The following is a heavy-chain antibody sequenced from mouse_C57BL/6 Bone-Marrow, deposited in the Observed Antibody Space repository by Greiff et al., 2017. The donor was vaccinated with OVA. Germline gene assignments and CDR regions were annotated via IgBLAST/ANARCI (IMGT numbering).Heavy chain of an antibody. CDR1: GFSFNTYA. V-gene: IGHV10-1*01. CDR3: VRHYYIGNYAMDY. Sequence: EVQLVESGGGLVQPKGSLKLSCAASGFSFNTYAMNWVRQAPGKGLEWVARIRSKSNNYATYYADSVKDRFTISRDDSESMLYLQMNNLKTEDTAMYYCVRHYYIGNYAMDYWGQGTSVTVSS. CDR2: IRSKSNNYAT. D-gene: IGHD2-12*01. J-gene: IGHJ4*01.